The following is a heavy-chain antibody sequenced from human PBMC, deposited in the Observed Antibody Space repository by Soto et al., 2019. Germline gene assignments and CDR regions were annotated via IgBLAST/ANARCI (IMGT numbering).Heavy chain of an antibody. V-gene: IGHV3-11*01. CDR3: ATDPDSSDYYGMDV. CDR1: GFRFSDYY. J-gene: IGHJ6*02. D-gene: IGHD6-19*01. CDR2: ITSGGNK. Sequence: QVQLVESGGGLVKPGGSLRLSCAASGFRFSDYYMSWTRQAPGKGLEWVSSITSGGNKYYADSVKGRFTISRDNAKNSLYRQLDSLRAEDTAVYYCATDPDSSDYYGMDVWGQGTTVIVSS.